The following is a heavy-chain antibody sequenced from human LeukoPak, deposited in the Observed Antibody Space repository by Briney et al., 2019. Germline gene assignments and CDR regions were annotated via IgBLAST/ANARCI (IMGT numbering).Heavy chain of an antibody. Sequence: HLGGSLRLSCAASGFTFSSYSMNWVRQAPGKGLEWVSYISSSSSTIYYADSVKGRFTISRDNAKNSLYLQMGSLRGEDMAVYYCARRMRGYNYGGIDFWGQGTLVTVSS. CDR2: ISSSSSTI. D-gene: IGHD5-18*01. CDR1: GFTFSSYS. V-gene: IGHV3-48*01. CDR3: ARRMRGYNYGGIDF. J-gene: IGHJ4*02.